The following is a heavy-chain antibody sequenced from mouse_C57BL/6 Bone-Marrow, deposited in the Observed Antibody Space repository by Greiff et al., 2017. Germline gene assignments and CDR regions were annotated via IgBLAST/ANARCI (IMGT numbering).Heavy chain of an antibody. CDR2: ILPGSGST. Sequence: VQGVESGAELMKPGASVKLSCKATGYTFTGYWIEWVKQRPGHGLEWIGEILPGSGSTNYNEKFKGKATFTADTSSNTAYMQLSSLTTEDSAIYYCAIKGTTVVAHPFDYWGQGTTLTVSS. V-gene: IGHV1-9*01. CDR3: AIKGTTVVAHPFDY. CDR1: GYTFTGYW. D-gene: IGHD1-1*01. J-gene: IGHJ2*01.